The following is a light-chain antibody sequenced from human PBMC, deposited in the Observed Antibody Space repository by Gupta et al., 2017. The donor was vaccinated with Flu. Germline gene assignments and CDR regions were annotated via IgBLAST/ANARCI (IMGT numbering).Light chain of an antibody. J-gene: IGKJ1*01. CDR3: LQRSNWPPTWT. Sequence: EIVLTQSPATLSLSPGERATLSCRASQSVGSHLAWYQQKPGQAPRLRIYDASNRATGIPARLSGSGYGTEFNLTVSSLQPEDVALYYCLQRSNWPPTWTFGQGTKGEI. CDR2: DAS. V-gene: IGKV3-11*01. CDR1: QSVGSH.